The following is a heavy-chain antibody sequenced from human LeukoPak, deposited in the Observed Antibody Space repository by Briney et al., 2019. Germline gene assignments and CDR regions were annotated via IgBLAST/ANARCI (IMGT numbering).Heavy chain of an antibody. D-gene: IGHD6-13*01. CDR1: GFTFSGSA. V-gene: IGHV3-73*01. CDR3: TRIGAAGPD. CDR2: IRRKADNYAT. J-gene: IGHJ4*02. Sequence: GGSLRLSCAASGFTFSGSAIHWVRQASGKGLEWVGRIRRKADNYATAYAASVKGRFTISRDDLKSTAYLQMNSLKTEDTAVYYCTRIGAAGPDWGQGTLVTVSS.